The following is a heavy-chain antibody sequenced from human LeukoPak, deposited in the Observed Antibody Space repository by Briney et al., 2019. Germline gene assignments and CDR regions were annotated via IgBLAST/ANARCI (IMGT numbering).Heavy chain of an antibody. D-gene: IGHD4-17*01. Sequence: SETLSLTWTVSGGSISSYYWSWIRQPPGKGLEWVGYIYYSGSTNYNPSLKSRVTISVDTSKNQFSLKLSSVTAADTAVYYCARYKMDYGDYYYFDYWGQGTLVTVSS. CDR3: ARYKMDYGDYYYFDY. V-gene: IGHV4-59*01. CDR2: IYYSGST. J-gene: IGHJ4*02. CDR1: GGSISSYY.